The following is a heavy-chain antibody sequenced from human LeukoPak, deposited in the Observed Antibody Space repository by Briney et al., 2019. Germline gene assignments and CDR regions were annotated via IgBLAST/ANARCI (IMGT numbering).Heavy chain of an antibody. V-gene: IGHV3-30-3*01. J-gene: IGHJ6*02. CDR1: GFTFSSYA. Sequence: PGRSLRLSCAASGFTFSSYAMHWVRQVPGKGLEWVAVISYDGSNKYYADSVKGRFTISRDNSKNTLYLQMNSLRAEDTAVYYCARGVVPAALYYYGMDVWGQGTTVTVSS. D-gene: IGHD2-2*01. CDR2: ISYDGSNK. CDR3: ARGVVPAALYYYGMDV.